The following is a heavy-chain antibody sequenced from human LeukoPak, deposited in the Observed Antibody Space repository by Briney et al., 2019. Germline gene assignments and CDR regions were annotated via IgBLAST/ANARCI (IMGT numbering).Heavy chain of an antibody. CDR1: GYTFTSYY. CDR3: ARVAAADAFDI. J-gene: IGHJ3*02. CDR2: INPSGGGT. D-gene: IGHD6-13*01. Sequence: ASVKVSCKASGYTFTSYYMHWVRQAPGQGLEWMGIINPSGGGTSYAQKFQGRVTMTRDTSTSTVYMELSSLRSEDTAVYYCARVAAADAFDIWGQGTMVTVSS. V-gene: IGHV1-46*01.